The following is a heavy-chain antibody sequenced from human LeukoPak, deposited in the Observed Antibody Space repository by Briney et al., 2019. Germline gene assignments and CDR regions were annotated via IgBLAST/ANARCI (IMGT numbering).Heavy chain of an antibody. D-gene: IGHD6-13*01. V-gene: IGHV3-48*02. Sequence: GGSLRLSCAASGFTFSSYSMNWVRQAPGKGLEWVSYISSSSTIYYADSVKGRFTISRDNAKNSLYLQMNSLRDEDTAVYYCARVSGSWYSDYWGQGTLVTVSS. J-gene: IGHJ4*02. CDR2: ISSSSTI. CDR1: GFTFSSYS. CDR3: ARVSGSWYSDY.